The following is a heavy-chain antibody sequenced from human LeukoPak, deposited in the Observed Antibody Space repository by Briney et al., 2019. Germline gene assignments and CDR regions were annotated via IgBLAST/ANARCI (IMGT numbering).Heavy chain of an antibody. D-gene: IGHD3-3*02. CDR2: ISGSSSTT. J-gene: IGHJ4*02. Sequence: GGSLRLSCAASGFTFSSYSMNWVRQAPGKGLEWVSAISGSSSTTYYADSVKGRFTISRDNSKNTLYVQMNSLRAEDTAVYYCATTMRLANFDYWGQGTLVTVSS. V-gene: IGHV3-23*01. CDR1: GFTFSSYS. CDR3: ATTMRLANFDY.